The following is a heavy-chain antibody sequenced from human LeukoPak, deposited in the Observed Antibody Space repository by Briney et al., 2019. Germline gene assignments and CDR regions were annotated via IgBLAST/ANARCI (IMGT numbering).Heavy chain of an antibody. CDR1: GGSISGYY. D-gene: IGHD6-13*01. J-gene: IGHJ4*02. V-gene: IGHV4-34*01. CDR2: INHSGST. CDR3: ARSQNYQGSSSFDY. Sequence: PSETLPLTCTVSGGSISGYYWSWIRQPPGKGLEWIGGINHSGSTNYNPSLKSRVTISVDTSKNQFSLKLSSVTAADTAVYYCARSQNYQGSSSFDYWGQGTLVTVSS.